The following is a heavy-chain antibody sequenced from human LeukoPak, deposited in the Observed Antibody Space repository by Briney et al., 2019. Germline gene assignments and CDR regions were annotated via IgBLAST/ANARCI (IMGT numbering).Heavy chain of an antibody. Sequence: GASVKVSCKASGYTFTGYYMHWVRQAPGQGLEWMGWINPNSGGTNYAQKFQGRVTMTRDTSISTAYMELSRLRSDDTAVYYCAREVKHTAMVNYFDYWGQGTLVTVSS. CDR2: INPNSGGT. J-gene: IGHJ4*02. D-gene: IGHD5-18*01. V-gene: IGHV1-2*02. CDR3: AREVKHTAMVNYFDY. CDR1: GYTFTGYY.